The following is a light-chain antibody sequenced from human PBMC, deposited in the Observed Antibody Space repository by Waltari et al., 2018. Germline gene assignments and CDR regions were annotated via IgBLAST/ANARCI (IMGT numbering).Light chain of an antibody. CDR1: QNVIN. Sequence: EIVLPQSPGTLSLSPGERATLSCKASQNVINLAWYQQKPGQAPRLLIYGASSRATGIPDRFSGSGSGAVFTLTISRLEPEDFAVYYCQQYGGSLITFGPGTKVDIK. CDR3: QQYGGSLIT. V-gene: IGKV3-20*01. CDR2: GAS. J-gene: IGKJ3*01.